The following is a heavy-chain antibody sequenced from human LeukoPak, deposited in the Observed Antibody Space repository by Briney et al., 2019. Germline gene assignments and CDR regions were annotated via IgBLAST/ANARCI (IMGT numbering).Heavy chain of an antibody. CDR1: GFTFSSYS. Sequence: GGSLRLSCAASGFTFSSYSMNWVRQAPGKGLEWVSSISSSSSYIYYADSVKGRFTISRDNAKNSLYLQMNSLRAEDTAVYYCARDSHYYDSSGYAYNWFDPWGQGTLVTVSS. J-gene: IGHJ5*02. V-gene: IGHV3-21*01. D-gene: IGHD3-22*01. CDR2: ISSSSSYI. CDR3: ARDSHYYDSSGYAYNWFDP.